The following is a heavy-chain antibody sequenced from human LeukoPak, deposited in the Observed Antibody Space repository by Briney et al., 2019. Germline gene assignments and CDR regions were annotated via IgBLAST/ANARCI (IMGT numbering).Heavy chain of an antibody. CDR1: GYTFTSYG. V-gene: IGHV1-18*01. CDR2: ISAYNGNT. CDR3: AIKYYYGSGSRH. D-gene: IGHD3-10*01. J-gene: IGHJ4*02. Sequence: ASVKVSCKASGYTFTSYGISWLRQAPGQGLEWMGWISAYNGNTNYAQKFQGRVTMTRNTSISTAYMELSSLRSEDTAVYYCAIKYYYGSGSRHWGQGTLVTVSS.